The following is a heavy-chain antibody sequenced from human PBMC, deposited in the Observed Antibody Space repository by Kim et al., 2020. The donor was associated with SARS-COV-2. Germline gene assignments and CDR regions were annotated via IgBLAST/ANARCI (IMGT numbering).Heavy chain of an antibody. J-gene: IGHJ5*02. CDR1: GFTFSSYW. D-gene: IGHD2-21*01. V-gene: IGHV3-7*01. CDR3: ARDVAS. Sequence: GGSLRLSCAASGFTFSSYWMTWVRQAPGKGLEWVATIKQDGSEKYYVDSVKGRFTISRDNARNSMYLQRKSLRAEDTAVYYCARDVASWGQGTLVTVSS. CDR2: IKQDGSEK.